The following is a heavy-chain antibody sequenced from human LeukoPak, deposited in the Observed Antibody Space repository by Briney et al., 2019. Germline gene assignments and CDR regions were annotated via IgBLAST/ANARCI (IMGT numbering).Heavy chain of an antibody. CDR3: AKEQLRRQLFKSGGVS. V-gene: IGHV3-30*18. J-gene: IGHJ5*02. CDR1: GFTFSSYG. D-gene: IGHD5-18*01. CDR2: ISYDGSNK. Sequence: GRSLRLSCAASGFTFSSYGMHWVRQAPGKGLEWVAVISYDGSNKYYADSVKGRFTISRDNSKNTLYLQMNSLRAEDTAVYYCAKEQLRRQLFKSGGVSWGQGTLVTVSS.